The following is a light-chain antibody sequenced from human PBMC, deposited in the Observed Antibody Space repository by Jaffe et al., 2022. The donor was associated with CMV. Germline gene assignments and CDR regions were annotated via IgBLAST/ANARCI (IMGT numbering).Light chain of an antibody. Sequence: DIHMTQSPSAMSASVGDRVTITCRASQGVSNFLVWFHQKPGQVPRRLIYAASSLQSGVPSRFSGSGSGTEFTLTINGLQPEDFGTYFCLQHNAYPRTFGQGTTVEIK. V-gene: IGKV1-17*03. CDR1: QGVSNF. CDR3: LQHNAYPRT. CDR2: AAS. J-gene: IGKJ1*01.